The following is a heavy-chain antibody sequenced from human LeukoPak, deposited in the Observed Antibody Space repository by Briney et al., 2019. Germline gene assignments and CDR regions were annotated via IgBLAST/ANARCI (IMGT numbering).Heavy chain of an antibody. CDR3: ARDDGLST. V-gene: IGHV3-53*01. J-gene: IGHJ5*02. D-gene: IGHD3-16*02. CDR2: IYSAGST. Sequence: ETLSLTCTVSGGSISSYYWSWVRQAPGKGLEWVSVIYSAGSTYYADSVKGRFTISRDTSKNTLYLQMNSLRAEDTAVYYCARDDGLSTWGQGTLVTVSS. CDR1: GGSISSYY.